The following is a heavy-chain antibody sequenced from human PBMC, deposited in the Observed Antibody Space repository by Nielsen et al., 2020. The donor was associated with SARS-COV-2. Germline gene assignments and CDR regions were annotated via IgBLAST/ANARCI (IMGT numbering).Heavy chain of an antibody. D-gene: IGHD2-2*01. J-gene: IGHJ6*02. V-gene: IGHV3-7*01. CDR3: AKDNYQLLSYYYYYGMDV. CDR2: IKQDGSEK. CDR1: GFTFSSYW. Sequence: GESLKISCAASGFTFSSYWMSWVRQAPGKGLEWVANIKQDGSEKYYVDSVKGRFTISRDNAKNSLYLQMNSLRAEDTAVYYCAKDNYQLLSYYYYYGMDVWGQGTTVTVSS.